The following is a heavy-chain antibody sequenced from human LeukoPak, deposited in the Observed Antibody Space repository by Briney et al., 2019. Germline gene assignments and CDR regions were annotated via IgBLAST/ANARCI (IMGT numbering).Heavy chain of an antibody. V-gene: IGHV3-7*01. CDR1: GFTLITYW. D-gene: IGHD2-2*01. Sequence: GGSLRLSCAASGFTLITYWMTWVRQAPGKGLEWVANIKQDGSEKYYVDSVKGRFTISRDNAKNSLYLQMNSLRAEDTAVYYCARLKLLWSNYFDYWGQGTLVTVSS. J-gene: IGHJ4*02. CDR3: ARLKLLWSNYFDY. CDR2: IKQDGSEK.